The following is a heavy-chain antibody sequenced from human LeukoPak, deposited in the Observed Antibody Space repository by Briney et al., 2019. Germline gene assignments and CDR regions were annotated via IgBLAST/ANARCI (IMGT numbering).Heavy chain of an antibody. V-gene: IGHV3-74*03. Sequence: GGSLRLSCAASGFAFSSYWMHWVRQAPGKGLVWVSRIDSFGSSAAYAESVKGRFTVSRDNAKNTLYLQMNSLRAEDAAVYYCASSTYSGSHWDAFDIWGQGTMVTVSS. CDR2: IDSFGSSA. D-gene: IGHD1-26*01. J-gene: IGHJ3*02. CDR1: GFAFSSYW. CDR3: ASSTYSGSHWDAFDI.